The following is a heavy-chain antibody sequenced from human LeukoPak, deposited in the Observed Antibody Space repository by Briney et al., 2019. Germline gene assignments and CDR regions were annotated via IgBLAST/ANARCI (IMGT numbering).Heavy chain of an antibody. CDR2: INPNSGGT. CDR1: GYTFTGYY. Sequence: ASVRVSCKASGYTFTGYYMHWVRQAPGQGLEWMGWINPNSGGTNYAQKFQGRVTMTRDTSISTAYMELSRLSSDDTAVYYCARAKRDTAMVDYYYYMDVWGKGTTVTVSS. J-gene: IGHJ6*03. V-gene: IGHV1-2*02. D-gene: IGHD5-18*01. CDR3: ARAKRDTAMVDYYYYMDV.